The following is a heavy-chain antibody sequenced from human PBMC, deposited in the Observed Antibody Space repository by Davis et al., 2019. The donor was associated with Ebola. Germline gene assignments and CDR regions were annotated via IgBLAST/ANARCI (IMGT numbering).Heavy chain of an antibody. CDR3: TVGHYSSPNG. Sequence: PAGSLRLSCVASDYSVGTNFLSWVRQAPGNGLEWASVIYNDVRTSYLESVKGRLTISRDNSKNTFYLQMDSLRAEDTAVYYCTVGHYSSPNGWGQGIPVTVSS. J-gene: IGHJ4*02. V-gene: IGHV3-53*01. CDR2: IYNDVRT. CDR1: DYSVGTNF. D-gene: IGHD6-13*01.